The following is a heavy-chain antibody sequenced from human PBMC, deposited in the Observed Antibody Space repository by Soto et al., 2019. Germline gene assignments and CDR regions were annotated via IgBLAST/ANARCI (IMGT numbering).Heavy chain of an antibody. CDR2: ISYDGRSE. CDR3: AKDESRYCSGGSCYSADY. Sequence: LGGSLRLSCAASGFSFSTYGMHWVRQAPGKGLEWVALISYDGRSEYYTDSVKGRFTISRDNSKNTLSLQMNSLRAEDAAVYYCAKDESRYCSGGSCYSADYWGQGTLVTVSS. D-gene: IGHD2-15*01. J-gene: IGHJ4*02. CDR1: GFSFSTYG. V-gene: IGHV3-30*18.